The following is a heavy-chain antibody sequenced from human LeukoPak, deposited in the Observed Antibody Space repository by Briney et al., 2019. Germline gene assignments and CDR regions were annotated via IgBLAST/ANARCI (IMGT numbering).Heavy chain of an antibody. Sequence: ASVKVSCKASGYTFTSYGISWVRQAPGQGLEWMGWISAYNGNTNYAQKLQGRVTMTTDTSTSTAYMELSSLRSEDTAVYYCARDPKYCSSTSCKYYFDYWGQGTLVTVSS. CDR2: ISAYNGNT. CDR3: ARDPKYCSSTSCKYYFDY. V-gene: IGHV1-18*01. J-gene: IGHJ4*02. CDR1: GYTFTSYG. D-gene: IGHD2-2*01.